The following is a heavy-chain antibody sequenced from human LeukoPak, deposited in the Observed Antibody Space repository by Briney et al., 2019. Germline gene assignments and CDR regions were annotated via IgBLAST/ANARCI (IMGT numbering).Heavy chain of an antibody. D-gene: IGHD4-11*01. CDR3: AKVGLTVTTILDYFDY. CDR1: GFTFSSYA. Sequence: GGSLRLSCAASGFTFSSYAMSWVRQAPGKGLEWVSGISGSGGSTHYADSVKGRFTISRDNSQNTLYRQMNSLRAEDTAVYYCAKVGLTVTTILDYFDYWGQGTLVTVSS. CDR2: ISGSGGST. V-gene: IGHV3-23*01. J-gene: IGHJ4*02.